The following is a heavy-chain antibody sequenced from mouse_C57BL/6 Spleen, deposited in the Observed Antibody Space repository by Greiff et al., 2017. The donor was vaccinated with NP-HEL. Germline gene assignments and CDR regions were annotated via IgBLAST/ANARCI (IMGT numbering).Heavy chain of an antibody. CDR2: IDPSDSYT. Sequence: QVQLQQSGAELVRPGTSVKLSCKASGYTFTSYWMHWVKQRPGQGLEWIGVIDPSDSYTNYNQKCKGKATLTVDTSSSTAYMQLSSLTSEDSAVYYCARELYWGQGTTLTVSS. CDR3: ARELY. J-gene: IGHJ2*01. V-gene: IGHV1-59*01. CDR1: GYTFTSYW.